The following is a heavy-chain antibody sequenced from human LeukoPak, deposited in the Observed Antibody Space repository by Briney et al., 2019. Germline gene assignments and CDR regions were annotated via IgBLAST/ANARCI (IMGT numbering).Heavy chain of an antibody. D-gene: IGHD4-17*01. CDR2: IYTSGST. CDR3: ARLSTVTTSFDY. V-gene: IGHV4-4*07. Sequence: SETLSLTCTVSGGSISSYYWCWIRQPAGKGLEWIGRIYTSGSTNYNPSLKSRVTMSVDTSKNQFSLKLSSVTAADTAVYYCARLSTVTTSFDYWGQGTLVTVSS. J-gene: IGHJ4*02. CDR1: GGSISSYY.